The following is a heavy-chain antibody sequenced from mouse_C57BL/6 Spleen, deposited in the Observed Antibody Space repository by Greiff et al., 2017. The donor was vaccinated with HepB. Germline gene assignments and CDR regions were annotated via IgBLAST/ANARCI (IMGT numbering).Heavy chain of an antibody. CDR2: IHPNSGST. V-gene: IGHV1-64*01. CDR3: ARYDTTVDYAMDY. J-gene: IGHJ4*01. D-gene: IGHD1-1*01. CDR1: GYTFTSYW. Sequence: VQLQQSGAELVKPGASVKLSCKASGYTFTSYWMHWVKQRPGQGLEWIGMIHPNSGSTNYNEKFKSKATLTVDKSSSTAYMQLSSLTSEDSAVYYCARYDTTVDYAMDYWGQGTSVTVSS.